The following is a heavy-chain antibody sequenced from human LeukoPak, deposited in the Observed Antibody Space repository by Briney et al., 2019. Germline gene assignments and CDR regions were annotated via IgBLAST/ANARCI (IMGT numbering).Heavy chain of an antibody. CDR3: ARHSDSYGDRGPGY. D-gene: IGHD5-18*01. J-gene: IGHJ4*02. Sequence: SETLSLTCTVSGGSISSSSYYWGWIRQPPGKGLEWIGSIYYTGSTYCNPSLKSRVTISVDTSKNQFSLRLNSVTAADTAVYYCARHSDSYGDRGPGYWGQGTLVTVSS. V-gene: IGHV4-39*01. CDR1: GGSISSSSYY. CDR2: IYYTGST.